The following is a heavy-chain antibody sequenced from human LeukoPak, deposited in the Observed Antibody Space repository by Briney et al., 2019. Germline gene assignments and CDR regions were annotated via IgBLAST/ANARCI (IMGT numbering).Heavy chain of an antibody. D-gene: IGHD6-13*01. V-gene: IGHV1-69*06. CDR1: GGTFSSYA. CDR3: ARDKLIAAAGLGTLFDY. CDR2: IIPIFGTA. J-gene: IGHJ4*02. Sequence: SVKVSCKASGGTFSSYAISWVRQAPGQGLEWMGGIIPIFGTANYAQKFQGRVTITADKSTSTAYMELSSLRSEDTAVYYCARDKLIAAAGLGTLFDYWGQGTLVTVSS.